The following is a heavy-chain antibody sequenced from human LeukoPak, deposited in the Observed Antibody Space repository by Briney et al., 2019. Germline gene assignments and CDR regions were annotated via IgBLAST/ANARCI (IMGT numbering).Heavy chain of an antibody. CDR1: SGSVSSGTFD. CDR3: AARGQGSSLSYFVY. V-gene: IGHV4-61*01. D-gene: IGHD3-10*01. Sequence: PSETLSLTCTVSSGSVSSGTFDWSWIRQPPGKGLEWIGYISDSVTTKYSPSLKTRDTISVDTSKNQFSLKLRSVTAADTAVYYCAARGQGSSLSYFVYWGQGTLVTVSS. J-gene: IGHJ4*02. CDR2: ISDSVTT.